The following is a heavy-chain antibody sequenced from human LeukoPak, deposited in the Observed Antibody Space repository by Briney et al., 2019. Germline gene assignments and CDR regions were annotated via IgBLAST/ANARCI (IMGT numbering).Heavy chain of an antibody. V-gene: IGHV4-59*01. CDR1: GVSISGYY. CDR3: ARDRTGSY. Sequence: SETLSLTCTVSGVSISGYYWSWIRQPPGKGLEWIGYIYYSGSTNYNPSLKSRVTISVDTSKNQFSLKLSSVTAADTAVYYCARDRTGSYWGQGTLVTVSS. D-gene: IGHD1-14*01. CDR2: IYYSGST. J-gene: IGHJ4*02.